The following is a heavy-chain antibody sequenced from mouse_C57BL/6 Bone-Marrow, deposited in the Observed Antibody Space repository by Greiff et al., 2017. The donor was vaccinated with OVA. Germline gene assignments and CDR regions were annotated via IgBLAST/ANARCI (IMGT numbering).Heavy chain of an antibody. V-gene: IGHV2-9-1*01. CDR2: IWTGGGT. CDR3: ALRFITTVVGHAMDY. Sequence: VQVVESGPGLVAPSQSLSITCTVSGFSLTSYAISWVRQPPGKGLEWLGVIWTGGGTNYNSALKSRLSISKDNSKSQVFLKMNSLQTDDTARYYCALRFITTVVGHAMDYWGQGTSVTVSS. J-gene: IGHJ4*01. CDR1: GFSLTSYA. D-gene: IGHD1-1*01.